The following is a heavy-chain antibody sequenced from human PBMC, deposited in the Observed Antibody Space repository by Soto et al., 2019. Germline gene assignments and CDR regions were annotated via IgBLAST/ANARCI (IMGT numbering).Heavy chain of an antibody. CDR2: INGDGSTA. Sequence: VLLVESGGGLVQPGGSLRLSCAASGFNFNFYWMHWVRQAPGKGLVWVSRINGDGSTADYADSVKGRFTISRDNAKNTLFLQMASLRVEDTAVYYCVRDSPTNLEDADTVASWFDPWGQGTLVTVSS. J-gene: IGHJ5*02. D-gene: IGHD5-12*01. CDR1: GFNFNFYW. CDR3: VRDSPTNLEDADTVASWFDP. V-gene: IGHV3-74*01.